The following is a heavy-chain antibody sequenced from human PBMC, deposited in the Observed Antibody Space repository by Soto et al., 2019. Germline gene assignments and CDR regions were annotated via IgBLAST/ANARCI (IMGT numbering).Heavy chain of an antibody. CDR3: ARTRGYYDSSGPFDP. D-gene: IGHD3-22*01. J-gene: IGHJ5*02. V-gene: IGHV1-69*02. Sequence: SVKVSYKASGGTFSSYTISWVRQAPGQGLEWMGRIIPILGIANYAQKFQGRVTITADKSTSTAYMELSSLRSEDTAVYYCARTRGYYDSSGPFDPWGQGTLVTVSS. CDR2: IIPILGIA. CDR1: GGTFSSYT.